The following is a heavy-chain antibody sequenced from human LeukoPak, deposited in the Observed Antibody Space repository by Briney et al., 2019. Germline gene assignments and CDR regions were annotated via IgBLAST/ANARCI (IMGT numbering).Heavy chain of an antibody. D-gene: IGHD3-22*01. CDR3: ARVGQVVIRRRYLDH. CDR2: INHSGST. J-gene: IGHJ4*02. CDR1: GGSFSGYY. V-gene: IGHV4-34*01. Sequence: SETLSLTCAVYGGSFSGYYWSWIRQPPGKGLEWIGEINHSGSTNYNPSLKSRVPISVDTSKNQFSLKLSSVTGADTAVYYCARVGQVVIRRRYLDHRGQGTLVPVSS.